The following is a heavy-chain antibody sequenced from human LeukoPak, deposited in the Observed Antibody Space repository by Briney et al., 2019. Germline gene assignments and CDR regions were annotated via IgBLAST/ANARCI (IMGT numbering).Heavy chain of an antibody. J-gene: IGHJ5*02. V-gene: IGHV3-23*01. Sequence: GGSLRLSCAASGFTFSSYAMSWVRQAPGKGLEWVSAISGSGGSTYYADSVKGRFTISRDNSKNTLYLQMNSLRAEDTAVYYCAKPLWGVTGLSWFDPWGQGTLVTVSS. CDR1: GFTFSSYA. CDR3: AKPLWGVTGLSWFDP. CDR2: ISGSGGST. D-gene: IGHD3-10*01.